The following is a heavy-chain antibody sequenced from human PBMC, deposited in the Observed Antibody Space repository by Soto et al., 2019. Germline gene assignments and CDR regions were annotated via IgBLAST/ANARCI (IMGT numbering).Heavy chain of an antibody. J-gene: IGHJ4*02. CDR3: ARGVVGATTSFDY. Sequence: QLQLQESGPGVVKPSETLSLTCTVSGGSINRSGYYWGWIRQPPGKGLEWIGSIYYSGSTYYNPSFKSRVTISVDTSKNQFSLKLSSVTAADTAVYYCARGVVGATTSFDYWGQGTLVTVSS. CDR2: IYYSGST. CDR1: GGSINRSGYY. V-gene: IGHV4-39*01. D-gene: IGHD1-26*01.